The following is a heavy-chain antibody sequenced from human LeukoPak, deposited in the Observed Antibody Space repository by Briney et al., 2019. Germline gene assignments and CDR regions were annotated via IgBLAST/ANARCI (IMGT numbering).Heavy chain of an antibody. D-gene: IGHD3-22*01. J-gene: IGHJ4*02. CDR2: IRYDGSNK. V-gene: IGHV3-30*02. CDR1: GFTFSSYG. Sequence: GGSLRLSCAASGFTFSSYGMEWVRQAPGKGLEWVAFIRYDGSNKYYADSVKGRFTISRDNSKNTLYLQMNSLRAEDTAVYYCAKASTYDSSGYYYYWGQGTLVTVSS. CDR3: AKASTYDSSGYYYY.